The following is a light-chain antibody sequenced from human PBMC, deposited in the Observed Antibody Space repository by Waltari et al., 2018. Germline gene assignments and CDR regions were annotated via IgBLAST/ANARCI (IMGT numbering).Light chain of an antibody. Sequence: EVVLTQSPGTLSLSPGERATLSCRASPSVSDAFFAWYQQKPGQAPRLLIYGASSRAIGIPDRFSGSGSGTDFTLTISKLEPEDVAVYYCHHYGSSPLNSAWVFGQGTKVEIK. J-gene: IGKJ1*01. V-gene: IGKV3-20*01. CDR3: HHYGSSPLNSAWV. CDR2: GAS. CDR1: PSVSDAF.